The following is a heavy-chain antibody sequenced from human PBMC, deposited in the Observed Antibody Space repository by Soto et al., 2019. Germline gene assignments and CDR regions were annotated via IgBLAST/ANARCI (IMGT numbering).Heavy chain of an antibody. CDR3: ARDCSGGSCYSPWYYGMDV. J-gene: IGHJ6*02. CDR2: ISAYNGNT. D-gene: IGHD2-15*01. CDR1: GYTFTSYG. Sequence: ASVKVSCKASGYTFTSYGISWVRQAPGQGLEWMGWISAYNGNTNYAQKLQGRVTMPTDTSTSTAYMELRSLRSDDTAVYYCARDCSGGSCYSPWYYGMDVWGQGTTVTVSS. V-gene: IGHV1-18*01.